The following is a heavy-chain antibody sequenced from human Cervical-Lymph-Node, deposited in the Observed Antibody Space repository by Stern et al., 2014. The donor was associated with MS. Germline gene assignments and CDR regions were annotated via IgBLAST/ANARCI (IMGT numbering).Heavy chain of an antibody. Sequence: VQLVESGPGLVKPSETLSLTCTVSGGSISSYYWSWIRQPPGKGLEWIGHIYDSGSTNYDPSLKSRVTISVDTSKNQLSLKLNSVTAADTAVYYCARDHAGGIHWFGEPKRPNFYYGMDVWGQGTTVTVSS. V-gene: IGHV4-59*01. CDR3: ARDHAGGIHWFGEPKRPNFYYGMDV. CDR2: IYDSGST. CDR1: GGSISSYY. D-gene: IGHD3-10*01. J-gene: IGHJ6*02.